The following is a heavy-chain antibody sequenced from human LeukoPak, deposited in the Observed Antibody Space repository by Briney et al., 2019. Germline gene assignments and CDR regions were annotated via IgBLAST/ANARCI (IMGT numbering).Heavy chain of an antibody. CDR1: GFTFSTCV. V-gene: IGHV3-64*01. CDR3: AAQTTLTGAYDP. Sequence: GGSLRLSCAASGFTFSTCVMLWVRQAPGMGLEYVSSIDPNGKTSYYANSVKGRFTISRDSSNNMLYLQMGSLTTEGMAVYYCAAQTTLTGAYDPWGQGTLVTVSS. CDR2: IDPNGKTS. D-gene: IGHD1-20*01. J-gene: IGHJ5*01.